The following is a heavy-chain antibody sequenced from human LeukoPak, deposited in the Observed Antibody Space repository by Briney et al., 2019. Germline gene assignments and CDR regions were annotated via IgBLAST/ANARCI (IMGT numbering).Heavy chain of an antibody. V-gene: IGHV3-48*01. D-gene: IGHD1-1*01. Sequence: GGSLRLSCAACGFTFSSYSMNWVGRAPGKGLEWLSYIRGMRSTLYCAPSVKGRFTISRDNAKTSLYLQMNSLRVEDTALYYCARARWLAGTWEPGYWGQGTLVTVFS. CDR3: ARARWLAGTWEPGY. CDR1: GFTFSSYS. J-gene: IGHJ4*02. CDR2: IRGMRSTL.